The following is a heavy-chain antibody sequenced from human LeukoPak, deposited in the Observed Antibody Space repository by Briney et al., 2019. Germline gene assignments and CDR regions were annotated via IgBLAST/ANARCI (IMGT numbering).Heavy chain of an antibody. V-gene: IGHV1-18*01. D-gene: IGHD6-13*01. CDR2: ISAYNGNT. Sequence: ASVKVSCKASGYSFTSYAINWVRQAPGQGLEWMGWISAYNGNTDYAQKLQGRVTMTTDTSTSTAYMELRSVTSDDTAVYYCARDPLRSTWSTYYNALDVWGQGTTVTVSS. J-gene: IGHJ6*02. CDR1: GYSFTSYA. CDR3: ARDPLRSTWSTYYNALDV.